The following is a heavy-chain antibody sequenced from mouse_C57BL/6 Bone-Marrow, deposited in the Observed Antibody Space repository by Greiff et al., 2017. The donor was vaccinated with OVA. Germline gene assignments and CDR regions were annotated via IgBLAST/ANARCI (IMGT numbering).Heavy chain of an antibody. J-gene: IGHJ4*01. CDR1: GYTFTSYW. CDR3: ARSGVYYGSSYFYAMDY. Sequence: QVQLQQPGAELVKPGASVKLSCKASGYTFTSYWMHWVKQRPGQGLEWIGMIHPNSGSTNYNEKFKSKATLTVDKSSSTAYMQLSSLTSEDSAVYYCARSGVYYGSSYFYAMDYWGQGTSVTVSS. V-gene: IGHV1-64*01. D-gene: IGHD1-1*01. CDR2: IHPNSGST.